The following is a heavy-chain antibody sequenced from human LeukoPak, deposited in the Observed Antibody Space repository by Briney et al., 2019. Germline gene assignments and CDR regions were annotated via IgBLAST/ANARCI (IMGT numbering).Heavy chain of an antibody. CDR2: ISAYNDNT. Sequence: ASVKVSCKASGYTFTSYGISWVRQAPGQGLEWMGWISAYNDNTNYAQKFQGRVTITADESTSTAYMELSSLRSEDTAVYYCARVDWYGYSTETWLNWFDPWGQGTLVTVSS. V-gene: IGHV1-18*01. CDR3: ARVDWYGYSTETWLNWFDP. CDR1: GYTFTSYG. D-gene: IGHD6-13*01. J-gene: IGHJ5*02.